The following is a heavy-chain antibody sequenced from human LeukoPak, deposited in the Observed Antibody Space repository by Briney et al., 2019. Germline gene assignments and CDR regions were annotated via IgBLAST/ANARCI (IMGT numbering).Heavy chain of an antibody. V-gene: IGHV1-18*01. CDR3: TRGGIVMAGTCAFDI. Sequence: ASVKVSCKASGYTFTEYGISWLRQAPGQGLEWMGWISVYSGNTDYAQKLQGRLTMTIDTSTSTAYVELRSLRSDDTAVYYCTRGGIVMAGTCAFDIWGQGTMVTVSS. CDR2: ISVYSGNT. CDR1: GYTFTEYG. D-gene: IGHD6-19*01. J-gene: IGHJ3*02.